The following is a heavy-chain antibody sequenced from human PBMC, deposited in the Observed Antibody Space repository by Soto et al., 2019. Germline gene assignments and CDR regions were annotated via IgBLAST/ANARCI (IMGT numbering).Heavy chain of an antibody. CDR3: ARGFVEGGSRLVGATSGY. D-gene: IGHD1-26*01. Sequence: QVQLVQSGAEVKKPGASVKVSCKASGYTFTSYDINWVQQATGQGLEWMGWMNPNSGNTGYAQKFQGRVTMTRNTXIXTDXMELSSLRSEDTAVYYCARGFVEGGSRLVGATSGYWGQGTLVTVSS. V-gene: IGHV1-8*01. CDR1: GYTFTSYD. J-gene: IGHJ4*02. CDR2: MNPNSGNT.